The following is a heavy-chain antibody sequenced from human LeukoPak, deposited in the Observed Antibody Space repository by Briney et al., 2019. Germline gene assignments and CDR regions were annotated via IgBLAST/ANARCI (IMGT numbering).Heavy chain of an antibody. J-gene: IGHJ5*01. CDR1: GYSFPSYW. Sequence: PGESLKISCKGSGYSFPSYWITWVRQMPGKGLEWMGRIDPMDSYTNYSPSFQGHVTMSVDKSTSTAYLQWNSLEASDTAMYYCARPYCSGPSCLIGPNWFDSWGRGTLVTVSS. V-gene: IGHV5-10-1*01. CDR3: ARPYCSGPSCLIGPNWFDS. D-gene: IGHD2-15*01. CDR2: IDPMDSYT.